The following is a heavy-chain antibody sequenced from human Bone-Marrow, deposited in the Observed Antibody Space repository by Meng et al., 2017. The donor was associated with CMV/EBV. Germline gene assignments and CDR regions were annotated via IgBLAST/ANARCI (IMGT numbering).Heavy chain of an antibody. D-gene: IGHD2-15*01. J-gene: IGHJ6*02. Sequence: GESQKISCAASGFTFSSYWMHWVRQAPGKGLGWVSRINSDGSSTSYADSVKGRFTSSRDNAKNPLYLQMHSLRAEDTAVYYCLAKDCSGGSCYYYYYGMDVWGQGTTVTVSS. CDR2: INSDGSST. V-gene: IGHV3-74*01. CDR3: LAKDCSGGSCYYYYYGMDV. CDR1: GFTFSSYW.